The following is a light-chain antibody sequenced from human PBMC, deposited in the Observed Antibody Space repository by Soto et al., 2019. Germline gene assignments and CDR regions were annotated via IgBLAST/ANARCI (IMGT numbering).Light chain of an antibody. CDR1: HSIGTY. V-gene: IGKV3-11*01. Sequence: TVLTQSPATQSLSQGERATLSCRASHSIGTYLAWYQHKPGQAPRLLIYAASIRATGIPDRFSGSGSGTDFALTISRLEPEDFAIYYCQQSHYSFTFGQGTRLEI. J-gene: IGKJ5*01. CDR2: AAS. CDR3: QQSHYSFT.